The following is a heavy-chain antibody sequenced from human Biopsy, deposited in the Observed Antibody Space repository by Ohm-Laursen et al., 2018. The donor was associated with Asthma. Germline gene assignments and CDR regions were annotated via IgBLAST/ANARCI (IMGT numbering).Heavy chain of an antibody. CDR3: ARQSGQDYGDSSGFDI. CDR1: GFTFSNYG. V-gene: IGHV3-30*03. Sequence: RSLRLSCTASGFTFSNYGMHWVRQVAGKGLDWVAVVSSDGHNKYYEDSVKGRFTISRDNSRNRLYLQINRLTVEDSAVYFCARQSGQDYGDSSGFDIWGQGTKVAVSS. J-gene: IGHJ3*02. CDR2: VSSDGHNK. D-gene: IGHD3-22*01.